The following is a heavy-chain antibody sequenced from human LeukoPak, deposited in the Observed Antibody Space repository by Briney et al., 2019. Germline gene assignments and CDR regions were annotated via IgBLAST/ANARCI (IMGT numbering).Heavy chain of an antibody. D-gene: IGHD4-17*01. CDR1: GFTFDDYG. V-gene: IGHV3-20*04. CDR3: ARATSQGYGDLPDY. J-gene: IGHJ4*02. CDR2: INWNGGST. Sequence: PGGSLRLSCAASGFTFDDYGMSWVRHAPGKGLEWVSGINWNGGSTGYADSVKGRSTISRDNAKNSLYLQMNSLRAEDTALYYCARATSQGYGDLPDYWGQGTLVTVSS.